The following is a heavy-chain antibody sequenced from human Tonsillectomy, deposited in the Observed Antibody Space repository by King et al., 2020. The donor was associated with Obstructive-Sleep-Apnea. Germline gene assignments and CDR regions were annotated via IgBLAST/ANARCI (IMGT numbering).Heavy chain of an antibody. CDR1: GFTFTNAW. J-gene: IGHJ4*02. Sequence: VQLVESGGGLVKPGGSLRLSCAASGFTFTNAWMSWVRQAPGKGLEWLGRIKSTTDGGTTDYAAPVKGRFTISRDDSKKTLDLQMNSLKTEDTAVYYCTTDQGTSMVIDYWGQGTLVTVSS. CDR3: TTDQGTSMVIDY. CDR2: IKSTTDGGTT. D-gene: IGHD5-18*01. V-gene: IGHV3-15*01.